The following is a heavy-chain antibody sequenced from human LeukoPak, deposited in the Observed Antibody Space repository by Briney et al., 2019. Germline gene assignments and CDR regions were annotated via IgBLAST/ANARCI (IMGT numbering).Heavy chain of an antibody. Sequence: GGSLRLSCTASGFTFGDYLMSWFREAPGKGLEWIGFISGGTTEYAASVKGRFTISRDDSTSIAYLQMNSLTTEDTAVYYCSRGSGWLSVYWGQGTLVTVSS. CDR1: GFTFGDYL. V-gene: IGHV3-49*03. J-gene: IGHJ4*02. CDR3: SRGSGWLSVY. CDR2: ISGGTT. D-gene: IGHD6-19*01.